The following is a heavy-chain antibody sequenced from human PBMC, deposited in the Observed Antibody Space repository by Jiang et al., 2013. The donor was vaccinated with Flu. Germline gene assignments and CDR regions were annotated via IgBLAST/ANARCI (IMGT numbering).Heavy chain of an antibody. CDR3: ARMGYCSSTSCYIYYYYYYMDV. V-gene: IGHV3-48*03. J-gene: IGHJ6*03. D-gene: IGHD2-2*02. CDR2: ISSSGSTI. Sequence: YISSSGSTIYYADSVKGRFTISRDNAKNSLYLQMNSLRAEDTAVYYCARMGYCSSTSCYIYYYYYYMDVWGKGTTVTVSS.